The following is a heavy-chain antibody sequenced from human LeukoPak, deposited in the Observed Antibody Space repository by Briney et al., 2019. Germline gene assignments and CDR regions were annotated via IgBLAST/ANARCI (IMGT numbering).Heavy chain of an antibody. CDR2: IIPIFGTA. V-gene: IGHV1-69*13. D-gene: IGHD2-2*01. Sequence: GASVKVSCKASGYTFTSYAMNWVRQAPGQGLEWMGGIIPIFGTANYAQKFQGRVTITADESTSTAYMELSSLRSEDTAVYYCARVFSSTSLSDAFDIWGQGTVVTVSS. J-gene: IGHJ3*02. CDR3: ARVFSSTSLSDAFDI. CDR1: GYTFTSYA.